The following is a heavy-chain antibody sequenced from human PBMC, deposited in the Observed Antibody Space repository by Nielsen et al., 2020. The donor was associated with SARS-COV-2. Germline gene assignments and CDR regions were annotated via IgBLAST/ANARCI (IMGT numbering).Heavy chain of an antibody. J-gene: IGHJ6*03. D-gene: IGHD6-13*01. CDR3: AREEFLVGPAAAGTLGNYYYYMDV. Sequence: VRQAPGKGLEWVSYISSSRSTIYYADSVKGRFTISRDNAKNSLYLQMNSLRAEDTAVYYCAREEFLVGPAAAGTLGNYYYYMDVWGKGTTVTVSS. V-gene: IGHV3-48*04. CDR2: ISSSRSTI.